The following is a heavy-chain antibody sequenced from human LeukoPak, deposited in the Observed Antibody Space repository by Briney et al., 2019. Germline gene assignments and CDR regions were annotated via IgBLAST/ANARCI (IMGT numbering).Heavy chain of an antibody. CDR3: AKAVGSYSGCSLDN. J-gene: IGHJ4*02. Sequence: GGSLRLSCAASGFTFSSYAMNWVRQAPGKGLEWVSVITNSGAGTYYADSVRGRFTISRGNSKNTLYLQMNSLRADDTAVYYCAKAVGSYSGCSLDNWGQGTLVTVSS. D-gene: IGHD1-26*01. V-gene: IGHV3-23*01. CDR1: GFTFSSYA. CDR2: ITNSGAGT.